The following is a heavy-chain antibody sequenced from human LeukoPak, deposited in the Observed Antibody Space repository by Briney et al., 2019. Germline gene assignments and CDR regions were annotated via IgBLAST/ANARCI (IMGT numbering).Heavy chain of an antibody. CDR1: GYTFTGYY. D-gene: IGHD3-10*01. V-gene: IGHV1-69*13. J-gene: IGHJ2*01. CDR3: ARGRVTMFRRVTSSQPHWYFDL. CDR2: IIPIFGTA. Sequence: GASVKVSCKASGYTFTGYYMHWVRQAPGQGLEWMGGIIPIFGTANYAQKFKGRATNLADESTSTSYMERGSLRSEDTAVYYCARGRVTMFRRVTSSQPHWYFDLWGRGTLVTVSS.